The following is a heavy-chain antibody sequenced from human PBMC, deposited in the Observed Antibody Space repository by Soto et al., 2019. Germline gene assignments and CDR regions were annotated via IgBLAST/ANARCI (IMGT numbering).Heavy chain of an antibody. CDR3: VHRERDDPLISN. CDR2: IYWDDDK. CDR1: GFSLSTSGVG. V-gene: IGHV2-5*02. D-gene: IGHD1-1*01. Sequence: QITLKESGPTLVKPTQTLTLTCIFSGFSLSTSGVGVGWIRQPPGKALEWLALIYWDDDKRYSPSLKSRPTLXKXXSKNQVVLIMTNMDPVDTATYSCVHRERDDPLISNWGQGTLVTVSS. J-gene: IGHJ4*02.